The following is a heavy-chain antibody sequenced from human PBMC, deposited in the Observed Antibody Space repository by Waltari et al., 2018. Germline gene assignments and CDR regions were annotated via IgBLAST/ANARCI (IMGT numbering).Heavy chain of an antibody. V-gene: IGHV1-2*02. CDR3: ARDGYNLIDY. Sequence: QVPLVHSGAEVQNPGASVQVPCKSSGYNFTGHSTASVRHAPGPGLEWMGWINPNTGGTHYAQKFQGRVTMTRDTSISTAYMELSRLRSDDTAVYYCARDGYNLIDYWGQGTLVTVSS. CDR1: GYNFTGHS. D-gene: IGHD5-12*01. CDR2: INPNTGGT. J-gene: IGHJ4*02.